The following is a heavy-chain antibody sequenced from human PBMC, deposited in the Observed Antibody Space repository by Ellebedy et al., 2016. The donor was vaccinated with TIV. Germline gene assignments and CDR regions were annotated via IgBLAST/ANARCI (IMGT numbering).Heavy chain of an antibody. D-gene: IGHD3-16*01. CDR2: IYHVGLP. V-gene: IGHV4/OR15-8*02. CDR3: ARTGGYFFDY. CDR1: GGSIASENW. J-gene: IGHJ4*02. Sequence: SQTLSLTCGVSGGSIASENWWSWVRPPPGKGLEWIADIYHVGLPNYKSSLRSRVTISLDKSKNEFSLRLNSVTAADTAVYYCARTGGYFFDYWGQGILVTVSS.